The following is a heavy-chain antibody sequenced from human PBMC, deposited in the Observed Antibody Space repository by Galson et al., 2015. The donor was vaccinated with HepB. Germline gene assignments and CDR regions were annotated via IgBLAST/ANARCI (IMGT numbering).Heavy chain of an antibody. V-gene: IGHV1-18*01. D-gene: IGHD4-17*01. CDR1: GYKFTNYG. CDR2: INSYNGNT. Sequence: SVKVSCKASGYKFTNYGINWVRQAPGQGLEWMGWINSYNGNTNYAQKFQGRVTMTTDTSTSTSYMELRSLRSDDTAVYYCARDHTVTTRHWFDPWGQGTLVTVSS. J-gene: IGHJ5*02. CDR3: ARDHTVTTRHWFDP.